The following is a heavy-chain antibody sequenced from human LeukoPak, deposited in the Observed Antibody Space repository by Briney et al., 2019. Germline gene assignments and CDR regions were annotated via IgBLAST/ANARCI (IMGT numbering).Heavy chain of an antibody. D-gene: IGHD3-22*01. Sequence: GGSLRLSCAASGFTFSSYAMRWVRQAPEKGLEWVSTISGSGDSTYYADSVRGRFSISRDNGKSTLYLQMNSLKVEDTAVYYCARGPGSSGGAFVGDYWGHGTLVTVSS. J-gene: IGHJ4*01. CDR2: ISGSGDST. CDR1: GFTFSSYA. CDR3: ARGPGSSGGAFVGDY. V-gene: IGHV3-23*01.